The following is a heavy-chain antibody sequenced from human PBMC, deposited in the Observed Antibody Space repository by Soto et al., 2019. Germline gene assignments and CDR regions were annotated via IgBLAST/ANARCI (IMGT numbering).Heavy chain of an antibody. CDR1: GDSMSSSNW. CDR2: AHHSGRT. J-gene: IGHJ4*02. V-gene: IGHV4-4*02. D-gene: IGHD4-17*01. CDR3: ARVGDYGWVDY. Sequence: SETLSLTCTVSGDSMSSSNWWNWVRQPPGKGLEWIGEAHHSGRTNYNPSLKSRVTISVDRSQNHFSLQLTSVTAADTAVYYCARVGDYGWVDYWGQGTLVTV.